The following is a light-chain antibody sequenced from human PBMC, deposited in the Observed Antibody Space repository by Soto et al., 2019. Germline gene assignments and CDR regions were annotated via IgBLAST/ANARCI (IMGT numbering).Light chain of an antibody. CDR1: SSDVGGYNS. CDR2: DVT. V-gene: IGLV2-11*01. CDR3: CSYAGSYTYV. Sequence: QSVLTQPRSVSGSPGQSVTISCTGTSSDVGGYNSVSWYLQLPGKAPKLMIYDVTKRPSGVPDRFSGSKSGNTASLTISGLQAEDEADYYCCSYAGSYTYVFGSGTKVTVL. J-gene: IGLJ1*01.